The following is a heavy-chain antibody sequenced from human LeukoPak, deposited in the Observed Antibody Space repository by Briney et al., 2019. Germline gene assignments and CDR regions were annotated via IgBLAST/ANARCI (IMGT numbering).Heavy chain of an antibody. CDR2: ISYDGSNK. D-gene: IGHD4-17*01. J-gene: IGHJ4*02. V-gene: IGHV3-30*18. CDR1: GFTFSSYG. CDR3: AKLPMAVGPYGDFSLY. Sequence: GRSLRLSCAASGFTFSSYGMHWVRQAPGKGLEWVAVISYDGSNKYYADSVKGRFTISRDNSKNTLYLQVNSLRAEDTAVYYCAKLPMAVGPYGDFSLYWGQGTLVTVSS.